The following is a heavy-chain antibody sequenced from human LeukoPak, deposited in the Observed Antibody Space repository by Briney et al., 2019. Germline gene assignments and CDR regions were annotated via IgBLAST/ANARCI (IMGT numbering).Heavy chain of an antibody. Sequence: PGRSLRLSCAASGFTFSSYAMHWVRQAPGKGLEWVAVISYDGSNKCYADSVKGRFTISRDNSKNTLYLQMNSLRAEDTAVYYCARIGADKGYFDYWGQGTLVTVSS. CDR3: ARIGADKGYFDY. CDR2: ISYDGSNK. V-gene: IGHV3-30*01. CDR1: GFTFSSYA. J-gene: IGHJ4*02.